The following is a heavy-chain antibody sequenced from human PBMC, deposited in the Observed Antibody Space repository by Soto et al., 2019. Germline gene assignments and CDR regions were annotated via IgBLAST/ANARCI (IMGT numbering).Heavy chain of an antibody. J-gene: IGHJ4*02. D-gene: IGHD6-13*01. V-gene: IGHV3-72*01. Sequence: EVQLEESGGGVVQPGGSLRLSCAVSGFSFNDHYMDWVRQAPGKGLEWVGRTRNHVYSYTKVYAPSLEGRFTIARDDSRDRLYLQMNGLKPEDTAIYYCVTSIPTISWSGFDSWCRGTLVTVSS. CDR2: TRNHVYSYTK. CDR1: GFSFNDHY. CDR3: VTSIPTISWSGFDS.